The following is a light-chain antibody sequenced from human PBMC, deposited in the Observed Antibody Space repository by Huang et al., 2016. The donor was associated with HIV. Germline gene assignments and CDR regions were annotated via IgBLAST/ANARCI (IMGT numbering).Light chain of an antibody. CDR1: QNINTW. J-gene: IGKJ2*01. CDR3: QQYNTYLYT. CDR2: RAS. V-gene: IGKV1-5*03. Sequence: DIQMTQSPSTLSASVGDRVTITCRASQNINTWLAWYQQKPGKAHYLLIYRASSLQVGVPSRFTGSGSGTEFTLTITSLQPDDLGTYYCQQYNTYLYTFGQGTKLEI.